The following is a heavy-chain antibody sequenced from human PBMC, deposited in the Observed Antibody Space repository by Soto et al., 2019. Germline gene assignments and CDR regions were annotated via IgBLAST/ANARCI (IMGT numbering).Heavy chain of an antibody. CDR3: ARDSGSYGEVGWYFDY. CDR1: GGSISSYY. CDR2: IYTSGST. V-gene: IGHV4-4*07. Sequence: QVQLQESGPGLVKPSETLSLTCTVSGGSISSYYWSWIRQPAGKGLEWIGRIYTSGSTNYNPSLKSRVTMSVDTSKNQLSLKLSSVTAADTAVYYCARDSGSYGEVGWYFDYWGQGTLVTVSS. D-gene: IGHD1-26*01. J-gene: IGHJ4*02.